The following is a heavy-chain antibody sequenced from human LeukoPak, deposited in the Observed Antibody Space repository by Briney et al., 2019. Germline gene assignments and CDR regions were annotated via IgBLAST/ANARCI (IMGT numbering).Heavy chain of an antibody. J-gene: IGHJ4*02. CDR2: ISRSTETT. D-gene: IGHD6-19*01. Sequence: GGSLRLSCAVSGYPFSSFALSWGRQAPGKGLEWVSSISRSTETTLYADSVKGRFTISRDNSKNTGFLQMNNLRAEDTAIYYCAKRAAVSGVVGPFDYWGQGTLVTVSS. V-gene: IGHV3-23*01. CDR1: GYPFSSFA. CDR3: AKRAAVSGVVGPFDY.